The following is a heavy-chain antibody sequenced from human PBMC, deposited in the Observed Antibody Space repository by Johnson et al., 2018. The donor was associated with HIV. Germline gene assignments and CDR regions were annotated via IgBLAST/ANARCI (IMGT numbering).Heavy chain of an antibody. D-gene: IGHD1-26*01. CDR3: ARRGWELWTTQNAFDI. J-gene: IGHJ3*02. Sequence: VQLVESGGGVERPGGSLRLSCAASGFTFDDYDMSWVRQAPGKGLEWVSGISWNGGSAAYADSVKGRFNISRDNAKNSLFLQMNSLRAEDTALYYCARRGWELWTTQNAFDIWGQGTMVTVSS. CDR1: GFTFDDYD. CDR2: ISWNGGSA. V-gene: IGHV3-20*04.